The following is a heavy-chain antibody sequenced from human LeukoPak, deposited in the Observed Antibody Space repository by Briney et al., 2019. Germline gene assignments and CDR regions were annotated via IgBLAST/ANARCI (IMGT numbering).Heavy chain of an antibody. V-gene: IGHV4-34*01. CDR1: GGSFSGYY. CDR3: ARSSRRLDP. D-gene: IGHD2-2*01. Sequence: SETLSLTCAVYGGSFSGYYWSWIRQPPGKGLEWIGEINHSGSTNYNPSLKSRVTISVDTSKNQFSLKLSSATAADTAVYYCARSSRRLDPWGQGTLVTVSS. J-gene: IGHJ5*02. CDR2: INHSGST.